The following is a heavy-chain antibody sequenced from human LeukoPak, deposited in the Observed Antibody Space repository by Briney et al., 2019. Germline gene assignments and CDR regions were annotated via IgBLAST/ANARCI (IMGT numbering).Heavy chain of an antibody. J-gene: IGHJ3*02. CDR3: GRDRRRELVHAFDI. V-gene: IGHV4-59*01. D-gene: IGHD1-7*01. Sequence: SETLSLTCTISGGSISSYYWSWIRQPPGKGLEWIAYIDYSGNTNYNPSLKSRVTISVDTSKNQFSMKLSSVTTADTAVYYCGRDRRRELVHAFDIWGQRTMVTVSS. CDR1: GGSISSYY. CDR2: IDYSGNT.